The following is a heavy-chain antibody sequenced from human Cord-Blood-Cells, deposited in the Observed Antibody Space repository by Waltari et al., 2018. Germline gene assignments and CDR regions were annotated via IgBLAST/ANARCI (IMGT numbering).Heavy chain of an antibody. CDR1: GFTFSSYA. D-gene: IGHD3-10*01. Sequence: VQLLESGGGVVQPGMSLRLSCAASGFTFSSYAMPWVRQAPGKGLEWVAVISYDGSNKYYADSVKGRFTISRDNSKNTLYLQMNSLRAEDTAVYYCASVRAGGAFDIWGQGTMVTVSS. J-gene: IGHJ3*02. CDR2: ISYDGSNK. CDR3: ASVRAGGAFDI. V-gene: IGHV3-30-3*01.